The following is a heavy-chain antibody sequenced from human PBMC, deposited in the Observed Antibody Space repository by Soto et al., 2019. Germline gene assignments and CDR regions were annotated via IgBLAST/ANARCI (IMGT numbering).Heavy chain of an antibody. CDR3: ARGFNWLDY. CDR1: GFTVSSQY. CDR2: IYSGGST. J-gene: IGHJ4*02. V-gene: IGHV3-53*01. Sequence: GGLRLSCAAAGFTVSSQYMTWVRQAPGEGLEWVSVIYSGGSTYYADSVKGRFTISRDNSKNTLYLQMNSLRAEDKGVYYCARGFNWLDYWGQGTLVTVSS. D-gene: IGHD5-12*01.